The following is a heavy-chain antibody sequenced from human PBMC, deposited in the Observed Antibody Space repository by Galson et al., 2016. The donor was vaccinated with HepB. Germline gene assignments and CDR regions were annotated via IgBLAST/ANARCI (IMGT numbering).Heavy chain of an antibody. CDR1: EGSMSDYF. CDR2: IYSSGTS. J-gene: IGHJ4*02. D-gene: IGHD6-13*01. V-gene: IGHV4-4*07. Sequence: ETLSLTCTVSEGSMSDYFWSWIRQPAGKGLEWIGRIYSSGTSNYNPSLKSRVTMSLDTSKNHIPLRLTSVTAADTAIYYCAREDRSLWYPLFDLWGRGTLITVS. CDR3: AREDRSLWYPLFDL.